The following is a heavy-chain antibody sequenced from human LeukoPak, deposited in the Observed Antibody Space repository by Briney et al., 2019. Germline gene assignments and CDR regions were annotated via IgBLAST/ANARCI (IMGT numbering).Heavy chain of an antibody. CDR3: ARARVTTGTTRIAFDI. CDR2: ISSRSTYI. D-gene: IGHD1-1*01. Sequence: GGSLRLSCAASGFTFITYSMNWVRQAPGKGLEWVSSISSRSTYIYYADSVKGRFTISRDNAKNSLYLQMNSLRAEDTAVYYCARARVTTGTTRIAFDIWGQGTMVTVSS. J-gene: IGHJ3*02. V-gene: IGHV3-21*01. CDR1: GFTFITYS.